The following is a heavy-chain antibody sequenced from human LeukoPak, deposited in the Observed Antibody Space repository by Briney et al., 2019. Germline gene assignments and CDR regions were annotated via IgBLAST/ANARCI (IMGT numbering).Heavy chain of an antibody. J-gene: IGHJ4*02. Sequence: PGGSLSLSCAASGFTVSSNYMSWVRQAPGKGLEWVSVIYSGGSTYYADSVKGRFTISRDNSKNTLYLQMNSLRAEDTAVYYCASNYYDSNSFDYWGQGTLVTVSS. CDR1: GFTVSSNY. CDR3: ASNYYDSNSFDY. D-gene: IGHD3-22*01. V-gene: IGHV3-53*01. CDR2: IYSGGST.